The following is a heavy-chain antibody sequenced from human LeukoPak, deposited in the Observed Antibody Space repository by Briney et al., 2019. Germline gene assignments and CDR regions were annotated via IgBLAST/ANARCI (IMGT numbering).Heavy chain of an antibody. J-gene: IGHJ4*02. CDR3: AKGSSRAAIEPRTFDY. CDR2: ISGSGGST. CDR1: GFTFSSYA. Sequence: GGSLRLSCAASGFTFSSYAMSWVRQAPGKGLEWVPAISGSGGSTYYADSVKGRFTISRDNSKNTLYLQMNSLRAEDTAVYYCAKGSSRAAIEPRTFDYWGQGTLVTVSS. D-gene: IGHD2-2*01. V-gene: IGHV3-23*01.